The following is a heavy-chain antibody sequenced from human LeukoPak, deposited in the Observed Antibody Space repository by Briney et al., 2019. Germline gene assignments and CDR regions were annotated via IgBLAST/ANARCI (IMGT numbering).Heavy chain of an antibody. J-gene: IGHJ4*02. CDR3: ARDLVDSSGWYLVY. CDR1: GYTLTELS. V-gene: IGHV1-69*05. Sequence: GASVKVSCKVSGYTLTELSMHWVRQAPGKGLEWMGRIIPIFGTANYAQKFQGRVTITTDESTSTAYMELSSLRSEDTAVYYCARDLVDSSGWYLVYWGQGTLVTVSS. CDR2: IIPIFGTA. D-gene: IGHD6-19*01.